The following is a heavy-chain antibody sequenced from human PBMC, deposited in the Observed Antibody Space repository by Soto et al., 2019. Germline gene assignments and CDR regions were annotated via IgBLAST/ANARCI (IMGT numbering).Heavy chain of an antibody. CDR2: IYYSGST. CDR1: GGSISGGDYY. CDR3: ARDRAYFVSSGYYYKKLMDYYGMDV. V-gene: IGHV4-30-4*01. D-gene: IGHD3-22*01. Sequence: PSETLSLTCTVSGGSISGGDYYWSWIRQPPGKGLEWIGYIYYSGSTYYNPSLKSRVTISVDTSKNQFSLKLSSVTAADTAVFYCARDRAYFVSSGYYYKKLMDYYGMDVWGQGTTVTVSS. J-gene: IGHJ6*02.